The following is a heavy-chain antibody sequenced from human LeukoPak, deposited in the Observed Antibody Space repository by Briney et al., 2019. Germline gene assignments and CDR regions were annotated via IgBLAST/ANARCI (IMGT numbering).Heavy chain of an antibody. V-gene: IGHV1-18*01. CDR3: ARVTYYDSSGVRWYFDL. CDR2: ISAYNGNT. Sequence: ASVKVSCKASGYTFTSYGISWVRQAPGQGLEWMGWISAYNGNTNYAQKLQGRVTMTTDTSTSTAYMQLRSLRSDDTAVYYCARVTYYDSSGVRWYFDLWGRGTLVTVSS. CDR1: GYTFTSYG. J-gene: IGHJ2*01. D-gene: IGHD3-22*01.